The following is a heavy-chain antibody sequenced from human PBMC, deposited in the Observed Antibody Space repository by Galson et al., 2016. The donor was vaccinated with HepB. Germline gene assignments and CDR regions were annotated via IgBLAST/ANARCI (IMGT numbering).Heavy chain of an antibody. CDR2: IYPIDSDT. J-gene: IGHJ4*02. V-gene: IGHV5-51*01. D-gene: IGHD5-24*01. CDR3: ARHAMATIDY. Sequence: WTRQPPGKGLERLGIIYPIDSDTNSSPSFEGQVTLSVDKSITTAYLQGSSLKASDSAMYYCARHAMATIDYWGQGTLVTVSS.